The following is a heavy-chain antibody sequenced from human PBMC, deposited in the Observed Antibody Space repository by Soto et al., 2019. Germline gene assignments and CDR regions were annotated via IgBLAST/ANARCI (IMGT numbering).Heavy chain of an antibody. CDR3: AKIIDAAGLGY. V-gene: IGHV3-23*01. CDR2: ISGSGGST. Sequence: EVRLLESEGGLVQPGESLRLSCAASGFAFSTYAMSWVRQAPGKGLEWVSAISGSGGSTYYADSVKGRFTISRDTSKNTLYLQMNSLRAEDTAIYSCAKIIDAAGLGYWGQGTLVTVSS. CDR1: GFAFSTYA. J-gene: IGHJ4*02. D-gene: IGHD6-13*01.